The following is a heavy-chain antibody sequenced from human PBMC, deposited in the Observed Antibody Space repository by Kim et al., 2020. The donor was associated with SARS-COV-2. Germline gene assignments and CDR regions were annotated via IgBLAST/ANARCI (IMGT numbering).Heavy chain of an antibody. Sequence: GGSLRLSCAASGFTFSNAWMSWVRQAPGKGLEWVGRIKSKTDGGTTDYAAPVKGRFTISRDDSKNTLYLQMNSLKTEDTAVYYCTTAPGYSSGWYYFDYWGQGTLVTVSS. J-gene: IGHJ4*02. D-gene: IGHD6-19*01. V-gene: IGHV3-15*01. CDR3: TTAPGYSSGWYYFDY. CDR1: GFTFSNAW. CDR2: IKSKTDGGTT.